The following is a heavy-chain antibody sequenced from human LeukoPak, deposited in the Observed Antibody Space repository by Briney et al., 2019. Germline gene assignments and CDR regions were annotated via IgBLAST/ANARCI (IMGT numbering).Heavy chain of an antibody. CDR1: GGSISSGSYY. V-gene: IGHV4-61*02. CDR3: SRGPTYCSSSSCLQGE. J-gene: IGHJ4*02. Sequence: SQTLSLTCTVSGGSISSGSYYWSWIRQPAGKGLEWIGRIYTSGSTNYNPSLKSRVTISVDTSKNQFSLKLSSVTAADTAVYYCSRGPTYCSSSSCLQGEWGQGTLVTVSS. D-gene: IGHD2-15*01. CDR2: IYTSGST.